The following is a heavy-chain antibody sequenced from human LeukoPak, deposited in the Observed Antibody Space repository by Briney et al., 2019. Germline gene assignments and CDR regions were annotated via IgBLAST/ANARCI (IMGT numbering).Heavy chain of an antibody. V-gene: IGHV1-69*05. CDR1: GGTFSSYA. Sequence: ASVKVSCKASGGTFSSYAISWVRQAPGQGLEWMGRIIPIFGTANYAQKFQGRVTITTDESTSTAYMELSSLRSEDTAVYYCARDLYYYDSSGYSPYYFDYWGQGTLVSVSS. CDR2: IIPIFGTA. J-gene: IGHJ4*02. D-gene: IGHD3-22*01. CDR3: ARDLYYYDSSGYSPYYFDY.